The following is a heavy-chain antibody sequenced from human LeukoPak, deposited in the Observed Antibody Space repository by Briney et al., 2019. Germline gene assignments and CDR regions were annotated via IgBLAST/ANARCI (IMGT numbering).Heavy chain of an antibody. CDR1: GYTFTGYY. V-gene: IGHV1-2*02. D-gene: IGHD5-24*01. Sequence: GASVKVSCKASGYTFTGYYMHWVRQAPGQGLEWMGWINPNSGGTNYAQKFQGRVTMTRDTSISTAYMELSRLRSDDTAAYYCARESGSGYNSYYFDYWGQGTLVTVSS. CDR3: ARESGSGYNSYYFDY. J-gene: IGHJ4*02. CDR2: INPNSGGT.